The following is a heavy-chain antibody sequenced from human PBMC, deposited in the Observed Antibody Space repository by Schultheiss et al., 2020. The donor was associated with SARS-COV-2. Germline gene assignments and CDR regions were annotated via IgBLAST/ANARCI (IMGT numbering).Heavy chain of an antibody. CDR1: GYSISSGYY. CDR2: IYYSGST. V-gene: IGHV4-38-2*01. CDR3: ARREPRAYGMDV. Sequence: SETLSLTCAVSGYSISSGYYWGWIRQPPGKGLEWIGYIYYSGSTNYNPSLKSRVTISVDTSKNQFSLKLSSVTAADTAVYYCARREPRAYGMDVWGQGTTVTVSS. J-gene: IGHJ6*02. D-gene: IGHD1-14*01.